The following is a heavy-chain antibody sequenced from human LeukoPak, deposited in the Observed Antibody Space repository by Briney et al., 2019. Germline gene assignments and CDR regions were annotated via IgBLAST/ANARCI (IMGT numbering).Heavy chain of an antibody. CDR1: GYTFTSYG. CDR2: ISAYNGNT. Sequence: ASVKVSCKASGYTFTSYGISWVRQAPGQGLEWMGWISAYNGNTNYAQKLQGRVTMTTDTSTSTAYMELRSLRSDDTAVYYCARKVGDTKYDILRYWGQGTLVTVSS. D-gene: IGHD3-9*01. CDR3: ARKVGDTKYDILRY. J-gene: IGHJ4*02. V-gene: IGHV1-18*01.